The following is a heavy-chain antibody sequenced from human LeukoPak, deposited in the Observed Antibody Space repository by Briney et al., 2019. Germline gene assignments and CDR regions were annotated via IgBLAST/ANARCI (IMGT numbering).Heavy chain of an antibody. Sequence: ASVTVSFKASGYTFTSYGISWVRQAPGQGLEWMGWISAYNGNTNYAQKLQGRVTMTTDTSTSTAYMELRSLRSDDTAVYYCARGPDIVVVPAARNWFDPWGQGTLVTVSS. J-gene: IGHJ5*02. V-gene: IGHV1-18*01. CDR1: GYTFTSYG. CDR2: ISAYNGNT. CDR3: ARGPDIVVVPAARNWFDP. D-gene: IGHD2-2*01.